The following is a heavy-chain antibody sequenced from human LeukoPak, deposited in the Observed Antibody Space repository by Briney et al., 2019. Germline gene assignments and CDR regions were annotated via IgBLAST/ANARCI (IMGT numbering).Heavy chain of an antibody. CDR1: GFTFDDYA. V-gene: IGHV4-34*01. D-gene: IGHD6-13*01. CDR3: ARAPRYSSSWYADY. CDR2: INHSGST. J-gene: IGHJ4*02. Sequence: GSLRLSCAASGFTFDDYAMHWIRQPPGKGLEWIGEINHSGSTNYNPSLKSRVTISVDTSKNQFSLKLSSVTAADTAVYYCARAPRYSSSWYADYWGQGTLVTVSS.